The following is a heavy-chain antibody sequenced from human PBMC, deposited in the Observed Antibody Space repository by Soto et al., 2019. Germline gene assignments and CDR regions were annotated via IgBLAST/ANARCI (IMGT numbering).Heavy chain of an antibody. CDR1: GYTFNKYG. Sequence: QAQLVQSGGEVKRPGASVKFSCRASGYTFNKYGFNWVRQAPGQGLEGMGRISAFNDYTNLAQKFQGRITLTTDASTNTAYMELQILRSDDTAMYYCARGRGVVIPAGTPDAFDVWGQGTMVTVSS. CDR3: ARGRGVVIPAGTPDAFDV. D-gene: IGHD6-13*01. CDR2: ISAFNDYT. V-gene: IGHV1-18*01. J-gene: IGHJ3*01.